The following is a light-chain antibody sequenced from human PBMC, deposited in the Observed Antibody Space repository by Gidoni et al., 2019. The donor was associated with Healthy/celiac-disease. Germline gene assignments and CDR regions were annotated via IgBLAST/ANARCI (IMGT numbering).Light chain of an antibody. CDR2: EVS. CDR1: SSDGGGYNS. Sequence: QSALTQPASVSGSPGQSITISCTGTSSDGGGYNSVSWYQQHPGKTPKLMIYEVSNRPSGVSNRFSGSKSGNTASLTISGLQAEDEADYYCSSYTSSSTPVFGGGTKLTVL. CDR3: SSYTSSSTPV. V-gene: IGLV2-14*01. J-gene: IGLJ2*01.